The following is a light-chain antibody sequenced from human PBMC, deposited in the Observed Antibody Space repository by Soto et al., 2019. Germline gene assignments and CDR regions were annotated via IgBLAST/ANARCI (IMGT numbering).Light chain of an antibody. V-gene: IGLV2-8*01. CDR1: SSDVGGYNY. CDR2: EVS. Sequence: QSVLTQPPSASGSPGQSVTISCTGTSSDVGGYNYVSWYQQHPGKAPKLMIYEVSERPSGVPDRFSGSKSSNTASLTVSGLQAEDEADYYCQSYDSSLSGWVFGGGTKVTVL. J-gene: IGLJ3*02. CDR3: QSYDSSLSGWV.